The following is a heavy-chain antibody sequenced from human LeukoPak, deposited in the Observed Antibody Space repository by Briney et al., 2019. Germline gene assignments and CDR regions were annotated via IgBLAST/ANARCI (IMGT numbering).Heavy chain of an antibody. CDR3: VRDPTAAGTDY. J-gene: IGHJ4*02. Sequence: PGGSLRLSCAASGFTFSKYWMSWVRQAPGKGLEWVANKKQDGSEKYYVDSVKGRFIISRDNAENSLYLEMNSLRAEDTAIYYCVRDPTAAGTDYWGQGTLVTVSS. CDR2: KKQDGSEK. CDR1: GFTFSKYW. D-gene: IGHD6-13*01. V-gene: IGHV3-7*01.